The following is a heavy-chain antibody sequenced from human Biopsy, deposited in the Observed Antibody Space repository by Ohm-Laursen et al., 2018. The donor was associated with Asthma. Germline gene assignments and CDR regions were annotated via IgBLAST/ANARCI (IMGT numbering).Heavy chain of an antibody. D-gene: IGHD1-26*01. CDR2: INTDGIST. V-gene: IGHV3-74*03. Sequence: SLRLSCAASRFTFNKFWMHWVRQAPGKGLVWVARINTDGISTTYAGSVKGRLTISRDNAKNTLYLQMNDLRADDTALYYCAREEGHSGSYYLDSWGQGTLVSVSS. CDR1: RFTFNKFW. CDR3: AREEGHSGSYYLDS. J-gene: IGHJ4*02.